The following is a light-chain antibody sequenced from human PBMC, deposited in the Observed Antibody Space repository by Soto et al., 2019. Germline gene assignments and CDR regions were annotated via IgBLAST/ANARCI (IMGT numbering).Light chain of an antibody. CDR1: QRVSSD. Sequence: EIVLTQSPATLSLSPGERATLSCRASQRVSSDLAWYQQKPGQAPRILIYDASNRATGIPARFSGSGSGTDFTLTISSLEPEDFAVYYCQQRSIWPPGTLGQGTKVDIK. J-gene: IGKJ1*01. V-gene: IGKV3-11*01. CDR2: DAS. CDR3: QQRSIWPPGT.